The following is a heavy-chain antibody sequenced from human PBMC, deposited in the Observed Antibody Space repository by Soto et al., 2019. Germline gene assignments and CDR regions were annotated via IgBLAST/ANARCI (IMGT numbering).Heavy chain of an antibody. Sequence: QLQLQESGPGLVKPSETLSLTCTVSGGSISSSSYYWGWIRQPPGKGLEWIGSIYYSGSTYYNPSLKSGVTISVDTSKNQFYLKLSSVTAADTAVYYCARRRVVATSYGAVDIWGQGTMVTVSS. CDR3: ARRRVVATSYGAVDI. V-gene: IGHV4-39*01. CDR2: IYYSGST. D-gene: IGHD5-12*01. CDR1: GGSISSSSYY. J-gene: IGHJ3*02.